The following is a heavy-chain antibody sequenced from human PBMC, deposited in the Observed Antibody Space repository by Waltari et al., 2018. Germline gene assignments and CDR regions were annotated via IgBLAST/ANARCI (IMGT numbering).Heavy chain of an antibody. V-gene: IGHV4-38-2*02. J-gene: IGHJ5*02. CDR3: ARDSSGWYKDP. Sequence: QVQLQESGPGLVKPSENLSLTCTVSGYSISSGYYWGWIRQPPGKGLEWIGSIYHSGSTYYNPSLKSRVTISVDTSKNQFSLKLSSVTAADTAVYYCARDSSGWYKDPWGQGTLVTVSS. CDR1: GYSISSGYY. D-gene: IGHD6-19*01. CDR2: IYHSGST.